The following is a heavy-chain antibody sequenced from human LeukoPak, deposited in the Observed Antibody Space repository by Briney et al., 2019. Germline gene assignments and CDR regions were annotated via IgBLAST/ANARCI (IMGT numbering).Heavy chain of an antibody. Sequence: GSLRLSCAASGFTFSNAWMSWVRQAPGKGLEWVGRIKSKTDGGTTDYAAPVKGRFTISRGDSKNTLYLQMNSLKTEDTAVYYCTTDPTTVTTFYYYYGMDVWGQGTTVTVSS. CDR1: GFTFSNAW. D-gene: IGHD4-11*01. V-gene: IGHV3-15*01. CDR3: TTDPTTVTTFYYYYGMDV. J-gene: IGHJ6*02. CDR2: IKSKTDGGTT.